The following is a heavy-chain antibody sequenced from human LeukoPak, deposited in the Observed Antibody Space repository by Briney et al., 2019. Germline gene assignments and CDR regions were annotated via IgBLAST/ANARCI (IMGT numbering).Heavy chain of an antibody. CDR3: AKGLALVAKSGPFDY. D-gene: IGHD5-12*01. V-gene: IGHV3-43*01. CDR1: GFTFYDYT. Sequence: GGSLRLPCAASGFTFYDYTMHWVRHAPGKGLEWVTLISWDGGSTHYADSVKGRFTISRDNSKNSLYLQMNSLRTEDTALYYCAKGLALVAKSGPFDYWGQGTLVTVSS. J-gene: IGHJ4*02. CDR2: ISWDGGST.